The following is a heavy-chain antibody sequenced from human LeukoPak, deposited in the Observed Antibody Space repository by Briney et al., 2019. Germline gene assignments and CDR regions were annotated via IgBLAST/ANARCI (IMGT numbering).Heavy chain of an antibody. D-gene: IGHD1-1*01. CDR1: GFTFNSYA. J-gene: IGHJ2*01. CDR3: TKGSYTTSGNGRHFDV. CDR2: TNARGDKT. V-gene: IGHV3-23*01. Sequence: GGSLRLSCAASGFTFNSYAMSWVHQAPGKGLEWISGTNARGDKTYYVDAVKGRFSISRDNSKNTLDLQMNGLSAEDTAVYYCTKGSYTTSGNGRHFDVWGRGALVTVSS.